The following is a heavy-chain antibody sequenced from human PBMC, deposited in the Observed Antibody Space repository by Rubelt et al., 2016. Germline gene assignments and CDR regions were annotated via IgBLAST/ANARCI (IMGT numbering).Heavy chain of an antibody. Sequence: PGGSPRLSCAASGFTFSTYAMSWVRQAPGKGLEWVGRIKTKTDGETKDYAEPVRGRFTISRDDSKNTLYLQMNSLKSEDTGVYYCTEGLSFWGQGTMVTVSS. CDR1: GFTFSTYA. J-gene: IGHJ3*01. CDR3: TEGLSF. V-gene: IGHV3-15*05. CDR2: IKTKTDGETK.